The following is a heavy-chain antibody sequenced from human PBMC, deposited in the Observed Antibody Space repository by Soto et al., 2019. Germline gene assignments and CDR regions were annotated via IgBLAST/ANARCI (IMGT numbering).Heavy chain of an antibody. Sequence: GGSMRFSCAVAGFTFDSYSMNWVRQAPGKGLEWVSSISSFSNYMYYTDSVKGRFTISRDDSKNTLFLQMNSLKTEDTAVYYCTTDPFPYDSSGYHFVDAFNIWGQGTMVTVSS. CDR1: GFTFDSYS. CDR3: TTDPFPYDSSGYHFVDAFNI. D-gene: IGHD3-22*01. J-gene: IGHJ3*02. V-gene: IGHV3-21*03. CDR2: ISSFSNYM.